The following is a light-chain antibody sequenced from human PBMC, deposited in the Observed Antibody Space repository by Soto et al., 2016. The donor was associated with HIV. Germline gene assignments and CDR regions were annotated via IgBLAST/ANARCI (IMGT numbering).Light chain of an antibody. CDR3: MQALQNPIT. CDR2: LGS. CDR1: QSLLHTNGYNY. J-gene: IGKJ5*01. Sequence: EIVMTQSPLSLPVTPGEPASISCRSSQSLLHTNGYNYLDWYLQKPGQSPQLLMYLGSYRASGVPDRFSGSGSGTDFTLKISRVEAEDVGVYYCMQALQNPITFGQGTRLEIK. V-gene: IGKV2-28*01.